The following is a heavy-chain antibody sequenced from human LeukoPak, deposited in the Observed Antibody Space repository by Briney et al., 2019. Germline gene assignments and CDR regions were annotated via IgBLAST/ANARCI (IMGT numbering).Heavy chain of an antibody. CDR2: INPNSGGT. CDR1: GYTFTGYY. J-gene: IGHJ4*02. Sequence: ASVKVSCKASGYTFTGYYMHWVRQAPGQGLEWMRWINPNSGGTNYAQKFQGRVTMTRDTSITTAYMELSRLRSDDTAVYYCARASGSIWFGEEYYFDYWGQGTLVTVSS. D-gene: IGHD3-10*01. V-gene: IGHV1-2*02. CDR3: ARASGSIWFGEEYYFDY.